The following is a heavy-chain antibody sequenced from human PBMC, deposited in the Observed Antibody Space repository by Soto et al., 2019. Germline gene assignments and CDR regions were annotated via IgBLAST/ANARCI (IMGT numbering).Heavy chain of an antibody. D-gene: IGHD6-6*01. J-gene: IGHJ5*02. CDR2: IIPIFGTA. CDR1: GGTFSSYA. Sequence: QVQLVQSGAEVKKPGSSVKVSCKASGGTFSSYAISWVRQAPGQGLEWMGGIIPIFGTANYAQKFQGRVTMTRNTSISTAYMELSSLRSEDTAVYYCARQRYSSSSVWVDPWGQGTLVTVSS. CDR3: ARQRYSSSSVWVDP. V-gene: IGHV1-69*06.